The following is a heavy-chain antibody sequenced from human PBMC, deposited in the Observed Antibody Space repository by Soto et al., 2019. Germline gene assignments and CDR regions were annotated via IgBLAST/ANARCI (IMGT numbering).Heavy chain of an antibody. CDR2: IIPVFGRP. D-gene: IGHD5-12*01. CDR1: GGTFSSFG. Sequence: SVKVSCKASGGTFSSFGISWVRQAPGQGLEWMGGIIPVFGRPNYAQRFRGRLTITADESTNTSYMELIDLTSEDTAVYYCAREASRYDFWGQGTQVTVSS. CDR3: AREASRYDF. J-gene: IGHJ4*02. V-gene: IGHV1-69*13.